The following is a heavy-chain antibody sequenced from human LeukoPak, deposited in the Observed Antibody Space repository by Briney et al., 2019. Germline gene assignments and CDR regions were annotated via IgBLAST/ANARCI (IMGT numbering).Heavy chain of an antibody. CDR1: GFTFSSYS. Sequence: PGGSLRLSCAASGFTFSSYSMNWVRQAPGKGLEWVSSISSSSSYIYYADSVKGRFTISRDNAKNSLYLQMNSLRAEDTAVYYCARDRGQTCYGMDVWGQGTTVTVSS. CDR2: ISSSSSYI. J-gene: IGHJ6*02. V-gene: IGHV3-21*01. CDR3: ARDRGQTCYGMDV. D-gene: IGHD3-10*01.